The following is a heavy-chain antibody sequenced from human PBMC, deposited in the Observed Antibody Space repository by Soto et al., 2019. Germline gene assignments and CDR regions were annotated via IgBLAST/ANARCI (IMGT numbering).Heavy chain of an antibody. J-gene: IGHJ3*02. CDR2: IKSEADNGAT. CDR1: GFTLNDAW. V-gene: IGHV3-15*07. Sequence: GGSLRLSCAASGFTLNDAWVNWVRQAPGKGLEWVGRIKSEADNGATEYAAPVRGRFSILRDDSGDTVFLQMNSLRAEDTAVYYCRWPSETFDIWGQGTMVTVSS. D-gene: IGHD6-19*01. CDR3: RWPSETFDI.